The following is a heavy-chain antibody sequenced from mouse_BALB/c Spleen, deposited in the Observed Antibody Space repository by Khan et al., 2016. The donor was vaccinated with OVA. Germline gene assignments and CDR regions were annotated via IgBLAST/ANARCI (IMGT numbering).Heavy chain of an antibody. CDR3: SRRTFDY. CDR1: AYSFTSYY. V-gene: IGHV1S135*01. Sequence: VQLQQSGPELMKPGASVKISCKASAYSFTSYYLHWVKQSHGRSLEWIGYIDPFNGGTTYNQKFKGKATLTVDKSSSAADMHLITLTSEYSSVYYCSRRTFDYLLQVTSVTVSS. CDR2: IDPFNGGT. J-gene: IGHJ4*01.